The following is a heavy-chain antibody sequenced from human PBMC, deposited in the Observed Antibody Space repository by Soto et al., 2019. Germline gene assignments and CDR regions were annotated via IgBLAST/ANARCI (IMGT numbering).Heavy chain of an antibody. CDR3: ARSGVAALDS. CDR1: GFTFRDYS. CDR2: ITSKSTYI. V-gene: IGHV3-21*06. D-gene: IGHD2-8*01. Sequence: EVQLVESGGCLVKPGGSLRLSCAASGFTFRDYSLNWVRQAPGKGLEWVSSITSKSTYIYYADSVKGRFTISRDNAKSSLYLQMDSLRADDTAVYFCARSGVAALDSWGQGTLVTVSS. J-gene: IGHJ5*01.